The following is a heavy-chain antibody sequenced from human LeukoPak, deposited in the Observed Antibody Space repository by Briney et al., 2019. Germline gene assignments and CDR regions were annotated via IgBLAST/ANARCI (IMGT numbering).Heavy chain of an antibody. V-gene: IGHV1-46*01. J-gene: IGHJ5*02. CDR1: GYTFTSYY. CDR3: TRVRGVPYNWFDP. CDR2: INPSGGST. D-gene: IGHD3-10*01. Sequence: ASVKVSCKASGYTFTSYYMHWVRQAPGQGLEWMGIINPSGGSTSYAQKFQGRVTMTRDMSTSTVYMELSSLRSEDTAVYYCTRVRGVPYNWFDPWGQGTLVTVSS.